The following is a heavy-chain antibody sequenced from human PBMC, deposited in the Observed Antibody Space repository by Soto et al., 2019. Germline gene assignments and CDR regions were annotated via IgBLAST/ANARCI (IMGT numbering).Heavy chain of an antibody. CDR2: ISAYNGNT. J-gene: IGHJ4*02. CDR3: ARRRYTCNYQMKYYFYN. Sequence: ASVKVSCKASGYTFTSYGISWVRQAPGQGLEWMGWISAYNGNTSYAQKLQGRVTMTTDTSTRTAYMELRSLRSDDTAVYYCARRRYTCNYQMKYYFYNWCRGSLVTVSS. CDR1: GYTFTSYG. D-gene: IGHD1-7*01. V-gene: IGHV1-18*01.